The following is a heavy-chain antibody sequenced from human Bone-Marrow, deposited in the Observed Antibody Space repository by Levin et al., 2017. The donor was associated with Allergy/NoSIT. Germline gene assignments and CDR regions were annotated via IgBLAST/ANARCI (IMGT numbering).Heavy chain of an antibody. D-gene: IGHD1/OR15-1a*01. CDR2: ISWNGGSI. CDR1: GFTFGDFA. J-gene: IGHJ3*01. CDR3: AKDFSTWNSDFYDAFDS. Sequence: GGSLRLSCAASGFTFGDFAMHWVRQVPGKGLEWVSGISWNGGSIDYADSVKGRFTISRDNAKASLYLQMNSLRAEDTALYYCAKDFSTWNSDFYDAFDSWGQGTMLTVSS. V-gene: IGHV3-9*01.